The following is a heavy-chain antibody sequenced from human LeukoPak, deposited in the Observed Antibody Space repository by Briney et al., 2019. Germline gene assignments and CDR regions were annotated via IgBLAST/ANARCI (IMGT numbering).Heavy chain of an antibody. J-gene: IGHJ5*02. D-gene: IGHD6-13*01. Sequence: PSETLSLTCTVSGGSISDYYWSWIRQPAGKGLEWIGRIYSSGYTNFSPSLKSRVTMSVDTSKNQFSLKLSSVTAADTAVYHCAREFMAAAGLSWFDPWGQGTLVTVSS. CDR3: AREFMAAAGLSWFDP. V-gene: IGHV4-4*07. CDR2: IYSSGYT. CDR1: GGSISDYY.